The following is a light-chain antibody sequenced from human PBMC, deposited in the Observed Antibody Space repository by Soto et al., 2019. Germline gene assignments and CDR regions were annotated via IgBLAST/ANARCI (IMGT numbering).Light chain of an antibody. V-gene: IGKV1-5*03. J-gene: IGKJ1*01. Sequence: DIQMTQSPSTVSASVGNRVTITCRASQSISTWLAWYQQEPGKAPKLLIHKASSLQSGVPSRFSGSGSGTDFTLTISSLHPDDFATYYCQQYNSYSEAFGQGTKVDIK. CDR3: QQYNSYSEA. CDR1: QSISTW. CDR2: KAS.